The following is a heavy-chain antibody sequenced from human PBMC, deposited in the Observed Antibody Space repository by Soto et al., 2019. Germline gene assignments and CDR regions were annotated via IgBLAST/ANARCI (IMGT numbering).Heavy chain of an antibody. V-gene: IGHV1-69*13. J-gene: IGHJ5*02. CDR1: GGTFSSYA. CDR2: IIPIFGTA. CDR3: ARDLYGIAVAGTSFFDP. Sequence: SVKGSCKASGGTFSSYAISWVRQAPAQGLEWMGGIIPIFGTANYAQKFQGRVTITADESTSTAYMELSSLRSEDTAVYYCARDLYGIAVAGTSFFDPWGQGTLVTVSS. D-gene: IGHD6-19*01.